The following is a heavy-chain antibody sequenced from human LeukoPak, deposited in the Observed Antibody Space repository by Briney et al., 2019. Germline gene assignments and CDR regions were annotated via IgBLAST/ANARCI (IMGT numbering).Heavy chain of an antibody. CDR2: IIPIFGTA. J-gene: IGHJ5*02. V-gene: IGHV1-69*13. CDR1: GGTFSSYT. Sequence: ASVKVSCKASGGTFSSYTISWVRQAPGQGLEWMGGIIPIFGTANYAQKFQGRVTITADESTTTAYMELSSLTSEDTAVYFCARDHSPYSSSWFSSTWFDPWGQGTLVTVSS. CDR3: ARDHSPYSSSWFSSTWFDP. D-gene: IGHD6-13*01.